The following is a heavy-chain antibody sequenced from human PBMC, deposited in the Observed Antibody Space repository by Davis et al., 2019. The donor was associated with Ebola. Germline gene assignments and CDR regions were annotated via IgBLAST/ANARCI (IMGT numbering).Heavy chain of an antibody. D-gene: IGHD6-13*01. V-gene: IGHV3-23*01. CDR2: LGLSADT. J-gene: IGHJ4*02. CDR3: AKDRGIAAAGTLDY. Sequence: GGSLRLSCAASGFTFSSYVMSWVRRAPGKGLEWVSTLGLSADTYYADSVKGRFTISRDNSKNTLYLQMNSLRAEDTAVYYCAKDRGIAAAGTLDYWGQGILVTVSS. CDR1: GFTFSSYV.